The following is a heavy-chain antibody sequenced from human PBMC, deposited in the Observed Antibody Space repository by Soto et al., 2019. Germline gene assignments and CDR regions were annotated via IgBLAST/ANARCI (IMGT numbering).Heavy chain of an antibody. D-gene: IGHD1-1*01. Sequence: QVQLVQSGGEVKKPGASVKVSCKASGYTFSNYGISWVRQAPGQGLEWVGWVSAYNGNTDYAQKFQGRVTMTTDTSTSTAYMELRSLRSDDTALYYCARDRSTHDYWGQGTLVTVSS. CDR2: VSAYNGNT. CDR1: GYTFSNYG. J-gene: IGHJ4*02. V-gene: IGHV1-18*01. CDR3: ARDRSTHDY.